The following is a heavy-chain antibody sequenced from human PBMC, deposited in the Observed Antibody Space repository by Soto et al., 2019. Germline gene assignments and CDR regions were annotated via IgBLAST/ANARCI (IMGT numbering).Heavy chain of an antibody. CDR2: ISYDGSNK. Sequence: GGSLRLSCAASVFTFSSYAMHWVRQAPGKGLEWVAVISYDGSNKYYADSVKGRFTISRDNSENTLYLQMNSLRAEDTAVYYCAKDSAPRFAAFDIWGQGTMVTVSS. V-gene: IGHV3-30*18. J-gene: IGHJ3*02. CDR1: VFTFSSYA. CDR3: AKDSAPRFAAFDI.